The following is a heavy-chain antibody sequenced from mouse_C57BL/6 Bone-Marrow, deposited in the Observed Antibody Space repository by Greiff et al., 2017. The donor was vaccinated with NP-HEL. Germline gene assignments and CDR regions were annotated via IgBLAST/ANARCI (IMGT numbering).Heavy chain of an antibody. CDR2: ISDGGSYT. CDR1: GFTFSSYA. V-gene: IGHV5-4*01. J-gene: IGHJ4*01. Sequence: EVQGVESGGGLVKPGGSLKLSCAASGFTFSSYAMSWVRQTPEKRLEWVATISDGGSYTYYPDNVKGRFTISRDNAKNNLYLQMSHLKDEDTAMYYWARDMENLLYPLYAMDYWGQGTSVTVSS. CDR3: ARDMENLLYPLYAMDY. D-gene: IGHD2-1*01.